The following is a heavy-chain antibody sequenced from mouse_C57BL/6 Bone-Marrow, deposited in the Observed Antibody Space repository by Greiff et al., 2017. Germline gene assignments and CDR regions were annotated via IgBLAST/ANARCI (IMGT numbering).Heavy chain of an antibody. CDR1: DYEFPSHD. CDR2: INSDGGST. V-gene: IGHV5-2*01. J-gene: IGHJ3*01. D-gene: IGHD1-1*01. Sequence: EVKLMQSGGGLVQPGESLKLSCESNDYEFPSHDMSWVRKTPEQRLELVAAINSDGGSTYYPATMEGRFIISIDNAKKTLYLQMSRLRSEDTALYYCARHHYCGSSPWFAYWGQGTLVTVSA. CDR3: ARHHYCGSSPWFAY.